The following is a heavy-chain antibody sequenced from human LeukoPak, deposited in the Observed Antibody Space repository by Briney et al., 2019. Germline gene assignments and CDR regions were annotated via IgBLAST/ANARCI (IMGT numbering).Heavy chain of an antibody. D-gene: IGHD5-12*01. CDR1: GYTFTSYA. J-gene: IGHJ4*02. V-gene: IGHV1-8*03. CDR2: MNPNSGNT. CDR3: GSYSGYAQ. Sequence: ASVEVSCKASGYTFTSYAMHWVRQAPGQRLEWMGWMNPNSGNTGYAQKFQGRVTITRNTSITTAYMELSGLTSEDTAVYYCGSYSGYAQWGQGTLVTVSS.